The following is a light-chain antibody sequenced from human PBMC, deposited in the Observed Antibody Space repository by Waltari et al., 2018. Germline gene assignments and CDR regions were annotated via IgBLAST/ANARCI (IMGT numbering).Light chain of an antibody. CDR3: QERSNWPGGS. CDR1: QSVSTY. Sequence: EIVLTQSPATLSLSPGASVTLSCRASQSVSTYLAWYQQKPGQAPSLLIYDASTRATGIPARCVGSGSETDFTLTISRLEPEDFAVYYCQERSNWPGGSFGGGTKVEIK. J-gene: IGKJ4*01. CDR2: DAS. V-gene: IGKV3-11*01.